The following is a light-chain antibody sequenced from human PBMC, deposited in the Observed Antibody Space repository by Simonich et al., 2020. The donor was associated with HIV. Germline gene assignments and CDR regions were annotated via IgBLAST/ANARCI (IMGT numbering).Light chain of an antibody. J-gene: IGKJ2*02. V-gene: IGKV1-13*02. Sequence: IQMTQSPSTLSASVGDRVTITCRASQGISSALALYHQKPGKAPKLLIYDASSLESGVPSRFSGSGSGTDFTLTISSLQPEDFATYYCQQFNSYPCTFGQGTKLEIK. CDR3: QQFNSYPCT. CDR1: QGISSA. CDR2: DAS.